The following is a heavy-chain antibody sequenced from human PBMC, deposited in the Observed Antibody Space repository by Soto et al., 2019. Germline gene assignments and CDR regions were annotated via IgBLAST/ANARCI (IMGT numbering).Heavy chain of an antibody. CDR3: ARDRDLLTVTTIPFFDY. CDR1: GGTFSSYA. Sequence: QVQLVQSGAEVKKPGSSVKVSCKASGGTFSSYAISWVRQAPGQGLEWMGGIIPIFGTANYAQKFQGRVTITADESTSTDYMELSSLRSEDTAVYYCARDRDLLTVTTIPFFDYWGQGTLVTVSS. D-gene: IGHD4-17*01. V-gene: IGHV1-69*12. J-gene: IGHJ4*02. CDR2: IIPIFGTA.